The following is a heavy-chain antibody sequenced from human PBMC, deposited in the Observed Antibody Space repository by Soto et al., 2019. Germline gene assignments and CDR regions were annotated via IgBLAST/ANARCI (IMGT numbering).Heavy chain of an antibody. CDR1: GFTFSSYA. CDR2: ISYDGSNK. CDR3: ARDPSHIVGRDPYFDY. V-gene: IGHV3-30-3*01. D-gene: IGHD5-12*01. Sequence: GGSLRLSCAASGFTFSSYAMHWVRQAPGKGLEWVAVISYDGSNKYYADSVKGRFTISRDNSKNTLYLQMNSLRAEDTAVYYCARDPSHIVGRDPYFDYWGQGTLVTVSS. J-gene: IGHJ4*02.